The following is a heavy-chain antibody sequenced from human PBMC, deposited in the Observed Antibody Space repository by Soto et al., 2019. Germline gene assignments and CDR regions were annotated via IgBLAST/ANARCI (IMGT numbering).Heavy chain of an antibody. J-gene: IGHJ4*02. D-gene: IGHD3-3*01. Sequence: ASVKVSCKASGYTFTSYGISWVRQAPGQELEWMGWISAYNGNTNYAQKLQGRVTMTTDTSTSTAYMELRSLRSDDTAVYYCARDTEYYDFWSGYYTAPDYWGQGTLVTVSS. CDR1: GYTFTSYG. CDR3: ARDTEYYDFWSGYYTAPDY. CDR2: ISAYNGNT. V-gene: IGHV1-18*01.